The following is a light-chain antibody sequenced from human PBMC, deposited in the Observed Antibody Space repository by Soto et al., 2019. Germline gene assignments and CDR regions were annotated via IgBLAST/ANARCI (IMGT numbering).Light chain of an antibody. CDR3: QQYVSWT. V-gene: IGKV3-20*01. J-gene: IGKJ1*01. Sequence: EIVLTQSPGTLSVSPGERATLSCRASQTISSNYLAWYQQKPGQAPSLLIYGTSSRATGIPDRFSGSGSGTDFTITISRLEPVESAIYYCQQYVSWTFGQGTKVEIK. CDR2: GTS. CDR1: QTISSNY.